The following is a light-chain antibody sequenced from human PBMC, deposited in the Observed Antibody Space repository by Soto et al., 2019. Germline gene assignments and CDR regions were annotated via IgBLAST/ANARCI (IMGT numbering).Light chain of an antibody. CDR3: CSYAGNSLWV. CDR2: DVS. J-gene: IGLJ3*02. Sequence: QSALTQPRSVSGSPGQSVTISCTGSSSDVGGSNLVSWYQQHPVKAPKLVIYDVSKRPSGVPDRFSGSKSGNTASLTISGLQADDEADYYCCSYAGNSLWVFGGGTKLTVL. CDR1: SSDVGGSNL. V-gene: IGLV2-11*01.